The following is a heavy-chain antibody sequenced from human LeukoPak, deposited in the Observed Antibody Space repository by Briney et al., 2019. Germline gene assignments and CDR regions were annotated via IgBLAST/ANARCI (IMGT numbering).Heavy chain of an antibody. V-gene: IGHV1-2*06. CDR1: GYTFTLYY. CDR3: ARVSIAVAGTMLDY. J-gene: IGHJ4*02. Sequence: ASVKVSCNASGYTFTLYYMHWVPQAPAQGLEGMGRINPNSGGTNYAQKFERRVTMTRDTAITTAYMELSRLRSDGTAVYYCARVSIAVAGTMLDYWGQGSLVTVSS. D-gene: IGHD6-19*01. CDR2: INPNSGGT.